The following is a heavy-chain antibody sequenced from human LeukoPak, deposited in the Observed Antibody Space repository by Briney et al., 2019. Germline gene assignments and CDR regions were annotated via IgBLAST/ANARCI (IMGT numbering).Heavy chain of an antibody. CDR1: GGSISSGGYS. CDR2: IYYSGST. V-gene: IGHV4-61*08. D-gene: IGHD1-26*01. Sequence: PSETLSLTCAVSGGSISSGGYSWSWIRQPPGKGLEWIGYIYYSGSTNYNPSLKSRVTISVDTSKNQFSLKLSSVTAADTAVYYCARDWGSGSYYPYWYFDLWGRGTLVTVSS. CDR3: ARDWGSGSYYPYWYFDL. J-gene: IGHJ2*01.